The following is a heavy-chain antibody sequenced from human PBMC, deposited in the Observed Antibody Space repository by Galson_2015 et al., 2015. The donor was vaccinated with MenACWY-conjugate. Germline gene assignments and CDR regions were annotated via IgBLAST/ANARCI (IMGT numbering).Heavy chain of an antibody. CDR1: GGSISSHY. CDR2: IRETGSL. CDR3: SRIPTWGSSFGYFDY. V-gene: IGHV4-59*08. D-gene: IGHD7-27*01. J-gene: IGHJ4*02. Sequence: SEPLSLTCAVSGGSISSHYWSWFRQPPGTGLEWIAYIRETGSLKDNPSLKSRVTMSADKSNNQFSLRRISVTAAATAVYYCSRIPTWGSSFGYFDYWGQGIVVAVSS.